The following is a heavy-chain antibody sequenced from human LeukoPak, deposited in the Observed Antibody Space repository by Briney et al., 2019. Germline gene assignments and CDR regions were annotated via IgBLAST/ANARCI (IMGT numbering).Heavy chain of an antibody. CDR3: AREEFLHEIDSSGYFVY. Sequence: SETLSLTCTVSGGSITGYYWNWIRQPAGQGLEWLERVYSSGVGNYNPSLTSRVTMSVDTSKNQVSLKLTSLTAADTAVYYCAREEFLHEIDSSGYFVYWGQGTLVTVSS. D-gene: IGHD3-22*01. CDR2: VYSSGVG. V-gene: IGHV4-4*07. CDR1: GGSITGYY. J-gene: IGHJ4*02.